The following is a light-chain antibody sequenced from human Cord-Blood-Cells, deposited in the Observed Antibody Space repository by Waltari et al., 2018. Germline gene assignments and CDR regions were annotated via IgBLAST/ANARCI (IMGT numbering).Light chain of an antibody. J-gene: IGLJ2*01. Sequence: QSDLTQPPSASGSPGQSVTISCTGTTSDVGGYHTVSWYQRPPGKAPKLMIYEVIKRPSGVPDRFSCSKSGNTASLTVSGLQAEDEADYYCSSYAGSNNVVFGGGTKLTVL. CDR3: SSYAGSNNVV. CDR2: EVI. CDR1: TSDVGGYHT. V-gene: IGLV2-8*01.